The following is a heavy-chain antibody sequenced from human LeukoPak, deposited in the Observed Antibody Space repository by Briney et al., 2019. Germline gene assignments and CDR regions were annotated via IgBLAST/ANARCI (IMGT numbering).Heavy chain of an antibody. CDR2: INHSGST. J-gene: IGHJ4*02. V-gene: IGHV4-34*01. Sequence: PSETLSLTCAVYGGSFSCYYWSWIRQPPGKGLEWIGEINHSGSTNYNPSLKSRVTISVDTSKNQFSLKLSSVTAADTAVYYCARVDSSSWYFDYWGQGTLVTVSS. CDR3: ARVDSSSWYFDY. CDR1: GGSFSCYY. D-gene: IGHD6-13*01.